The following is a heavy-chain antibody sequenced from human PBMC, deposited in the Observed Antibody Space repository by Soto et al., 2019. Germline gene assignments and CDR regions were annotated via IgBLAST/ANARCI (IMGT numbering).Heavy chain of an antibody. CDR2: IYYSGST. CDR3: ASQDGRSWGAHAFDI. Sequence: SETLSLTCTVSGGSISSGDYYWSWIRQPPGKGLEWIGYIYYSGSTYYNPSLKSRVTISVDTSKNQFSLKLGSVTAADTAVYYCASQDGRSWGAHAFDIWGQGTMVTVSS. CDR1: GGSISSGDYY. J-gene: IGHJ3*02. D-gene: IGHD3-16*01. V-gene: IGHV4-30-4*01.